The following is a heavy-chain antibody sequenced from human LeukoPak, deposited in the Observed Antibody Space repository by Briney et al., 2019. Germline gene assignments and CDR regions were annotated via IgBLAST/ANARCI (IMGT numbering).Heavy chain of an antibody. J-gene: IGHJ1*01. D-gene: IGHD6-6*01. CDR3: ARDFRRIAAPHIEYFQH. CDR1: GFSVSSNF. Sequence: PGGSLRLSCAASGFSVSSNFMNWVRQAPGKGLEWVSIIYSGGSTDYADSVKGRFNISRDNSKNTVWLQMNSLRAEDTAVYYCARDFRRIAAPHIEYFQHWGQGTLVTVSS. V-gene: IGHV3-66*01. CDR2: IYSGGST.